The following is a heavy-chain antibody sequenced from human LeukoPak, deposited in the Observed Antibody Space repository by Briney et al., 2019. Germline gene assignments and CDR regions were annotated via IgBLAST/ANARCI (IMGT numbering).Heavy chain of an antibody. CDR1: GGTFSSYA. V-gene: IGHV1-69*13. Sequence: SVKVSCKASGGTFSSYAISWVRQAPGQGGEWMGGIIPIFGTAKYAQKFQGRVTITAHESTSTAYMELSSLRSEDTPVYYWARAGNANWFDPWGQGTLVTVSS. CDR3: ARAGNANWFDP. J-gene: IGHJ5*02. CDR2: IIPIFGTA.